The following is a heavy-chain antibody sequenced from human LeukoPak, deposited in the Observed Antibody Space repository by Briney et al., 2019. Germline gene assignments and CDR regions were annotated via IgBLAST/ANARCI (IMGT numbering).Heavy chain of an antibody. CDR2: IYYSGST. CDR1: GGSISNYY. J-gene: IGHJ4*02. CDR3: ARAGSYSSSWGDLDY. V-gene: IGHV4-59*12. D-gene: IGHD6-13*01. Sequence: SETLSLTCTVSGGSISNYYWSWIRQPPGKGLEWIGYIYYSGSTNYNPSLKSRVTISVDTSKNQFSLKLSSVTAADTAVYYCARAGSYSSSWGDLDYWGQGTLVTVSS.